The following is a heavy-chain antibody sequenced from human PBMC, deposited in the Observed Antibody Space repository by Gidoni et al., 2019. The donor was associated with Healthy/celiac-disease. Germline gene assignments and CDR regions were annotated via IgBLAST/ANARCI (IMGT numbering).Heavy chain of an antibody. J-gene: IGHJ1*01. V-gene: IGHV1-69*04. CDR3: ASIAALNEKNFRRAEYFQH. D-gene: IGHD6-13*01. Sequence: QVQLVQSGAEVKKPGSSVKVSCKASGGTFSSYAISWVRQAPGQGLEWMGRIIPILGIANYAQKFQGRVTITADKSTSTAYMELSSLRSEDTAVYYCASIAALNEKNFRRAEYFQHWGQGTLVTVSS. CDR1: GGTFSSYA. CDR2: IIPILGIA.